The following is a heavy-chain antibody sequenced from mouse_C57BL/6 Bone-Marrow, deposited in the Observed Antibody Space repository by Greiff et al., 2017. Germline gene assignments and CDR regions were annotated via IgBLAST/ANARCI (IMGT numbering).Heavy chain of an antibody. CDR3: ARSGEGPLLDY. CDR2: IYPGGGYT. Sequence: QVQLQQSGAELVRPGTSVKMSCKASGYTFTNYWIGWAKQRPGHGLEWIGDIYPGGGYTNYNEKFKGKATMTANKSSSTAYMQFSSLTSEDSALYCCARSGEGPLLDYWGQGTTLTVSS. CDR1: GYTFTNYW. J-gene: IGHJ2*01. D-gene: IGHD3-3*01. V-gene: IGHV1-63*01.